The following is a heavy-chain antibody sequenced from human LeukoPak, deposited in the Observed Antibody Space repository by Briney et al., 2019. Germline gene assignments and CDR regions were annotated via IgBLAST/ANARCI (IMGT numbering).Heavy chain of an antibody. CDR2: IFHEGLT. J-gene: IGHJ4*02. D-gene: IGHD6-19*01. CDR1: SGSISTNNW. V-gene: IGHV4-4*02. CDR3: ARDFVRGTVAGLDY. Sequence: PSETLSLTCTVSSGSISTNNWWSWVRQSPAKGLEWIGEIFHEGLTNYNPSLKSRATISIDKSKSQFSLRLTSVTAADTAVYYCARDFVRGTVAGLDYWGQGTLVTVSS.